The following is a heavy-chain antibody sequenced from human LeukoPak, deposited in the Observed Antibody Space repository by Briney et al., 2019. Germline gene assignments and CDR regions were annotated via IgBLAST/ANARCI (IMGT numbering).Heavy chain of an antibody. CDR1: GFPFSSYS. J-gene: IGHJ4*02. Sequence: GSLQLSCAASGFPFSSYSMNWVRQAPGKGLEWVSSISTSSSYIHYADSVKGRFTISRDNAKNSLYLQMNSLRAEDTAVYYCARGTLNIPGEHGAFDYWGQGTLVTVSS. D-gene: IGHD1-14*01. CDR3: ARGTLNIPGEHGAFDY. CDR2: ISTSSSYI. V-gene: IGHV3-21*01.